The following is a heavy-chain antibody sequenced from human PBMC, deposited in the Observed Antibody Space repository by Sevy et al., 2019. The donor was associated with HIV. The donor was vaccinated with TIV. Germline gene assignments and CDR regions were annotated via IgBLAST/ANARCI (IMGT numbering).Heavy chain of an antibody. CDR1: GFTFTDYY. CDR3: SRGVISPVADV. Sequence: GGSLRLSCAASGFTFTDYYMSWIRQAPGKGLEWVSYITVTGITKYYADSVKGRFTISRDNAKNSLYLQMSSLRAEDTAVYYCSRGVISPVADVLGQGTTVTVSS. D-gene: IGHD2-21*01. J-gene: IGHJ6*02. CDR2: ITVTGITK. V-gene: IGHV3-11*01.